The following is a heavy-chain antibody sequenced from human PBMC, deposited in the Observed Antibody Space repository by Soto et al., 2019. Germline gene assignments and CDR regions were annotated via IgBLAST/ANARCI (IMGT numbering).Heavy chain of an antibody. CDR3: TRNGYYSYDP. CDR1: GGSISRNSW. Sequence: QVQLQESGPGLVKPAVTLSLTCTDSGGSISRNSWRRWVRPPPGEGLEWSGEIYHIGSTNYNPSLKSRVTISVDVSKTRFSLKLSSVTAADSAVYFCTRNGYYSYDPWGRGSLVTVST. D-gene: IGHD3-3*01. CDR2: IYHIGST. J-gene: IGHJ5*02. V-gene: IGHV4-4*01.